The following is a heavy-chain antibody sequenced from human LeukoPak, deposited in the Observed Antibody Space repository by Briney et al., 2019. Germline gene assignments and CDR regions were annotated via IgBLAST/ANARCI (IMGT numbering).Heavy chain of an antibody. J-gene: IGHJ4*02. D-gene: IGHD3-22*01. Sequence: GGSLRLSCAASGFTFDDYGMSWVRQAPGKGLEWVSGINWNGGSTGYADSVKGRFTISRDNANNSLYLQMYSLRAEDTALYYCAREAVGYYDSSGRTSYFDYWGQGTLVTVSS. CDR3: AREAVGYYDSSGRTSYFDY. CDR2: INWNGGST. CDR1: GFTFDDYG. V-gene: IGHV3-20*04.